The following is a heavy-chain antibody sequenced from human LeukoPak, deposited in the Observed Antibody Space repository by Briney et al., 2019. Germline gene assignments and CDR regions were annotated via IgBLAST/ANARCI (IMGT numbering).Heavy chain of an antibody. Sequence: GGSLRLSCAASGFTFSSYAMSWVRQAPGKGLEWVANIKQDGSEKYYVDSVKGRFTISRDNAKNSLYLQMNSLRAEDTAVYYCARRYSGYDFGVDYFDYWGQGTLVTVSS. CDR2: IKQDGSEK. CDR3: ARRYSGYDFGVDYFDY. V-gene: IGHV3-7*01. CDR1: GFTFSSYA. J-gene: IGHJ4*02. D-gene: IGHD5-12*01.